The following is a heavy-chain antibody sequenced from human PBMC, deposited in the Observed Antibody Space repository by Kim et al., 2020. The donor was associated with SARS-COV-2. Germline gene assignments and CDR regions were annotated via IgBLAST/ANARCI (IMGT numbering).Heavy chain of an antibody. J-gene: IGHJ4*02. CDR1: GFTFSSYA. V-gene: IGHV3-23*01. Sequence: GGSLRLSCAASGFTFSSYAMSWVRQAPGKGLEWVSAISGSGGSTYYADSVKGRFTISRDNSKNTLYLQMNSLRAEDTAVYYCAKAAVPVYYDSSGHFDYWGQGTLVTVSS. CDR3: AKAAVPVYYDSSGHFDY. CDR2: ISGSGGST. D-gene: IGHD3-22*01.